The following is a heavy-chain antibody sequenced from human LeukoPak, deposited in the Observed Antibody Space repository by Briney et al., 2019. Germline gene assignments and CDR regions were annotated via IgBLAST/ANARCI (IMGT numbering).Heavy chain of an antibody. V-gene: IGHV1-46*01. Sequence: GASVKVSCKASGYTFTSYYMHWVRQAPGQGLEWMGIINPSGGSTSYAQKFQGRVTMTRDTSTSTVYVELSGLRSEDTAVYYCARDLYSIYYDSSIKGFDYWGQGTLVTVSS. CDR1: GYTFTSYY. J-gene: IGHJ4*02. CDR2: INPSGGST. CDR3: ARDLYSIYYDSSIKGFDY. D-gene: IGHD3-22*01.